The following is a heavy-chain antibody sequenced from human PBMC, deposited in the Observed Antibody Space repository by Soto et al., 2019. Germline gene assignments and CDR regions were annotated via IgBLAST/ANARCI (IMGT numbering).Heavy chain of an antibody. V-gene: IGHV1-69*12. Sequence: QVQLVQAGAVVKKPGSSVKVSCKDSGGTFRRYGMSWVRQAPGQGLEWMGGINPIFGTANYAKKCQGRVTITADESTNTAYMELSSLRSEDTAVYYCAMTREYYYYGMDVWGQGTMVTVSS. J-gene: IGHJ6*02. CDR2: INPIFGTA. CDR3: AMTREYYYYGMDV. CDR1: GGTFRRYG.